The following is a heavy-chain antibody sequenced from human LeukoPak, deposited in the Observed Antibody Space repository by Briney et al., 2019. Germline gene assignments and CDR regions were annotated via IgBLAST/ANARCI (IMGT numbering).Heavy chain of an antibody. CDR3: ARDQGSSTTTYYFDY. Sequence: GRSLRLSCAASGFTFSGYAMHWVRQAPGKGLEWVAVIWYDGGNKYYADSVKGRFTISRDNSKNTLYLQMNSLRAEDTAVYYCARDQGSSTTTYYFDYWGQGTLVTVSS. J-gene: IGHJ4*02. D-gene: IGHD4-11*01. V-gene: IGHV3-33*08. CDR2: IWYDGGNK. CDR1: GFTFSGYA.